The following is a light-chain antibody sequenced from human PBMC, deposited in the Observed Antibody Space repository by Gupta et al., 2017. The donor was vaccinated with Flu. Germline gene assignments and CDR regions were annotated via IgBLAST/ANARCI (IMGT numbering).Light chain of an antibody. V-gene: IGKV2-28*01. CDR3: MQARQSPPT. CDR2: LGS. J-gene: IGKJ1*01. CDR1: QSLLRSGDYNY. Sequence: EIVMTQSPVSLPVTPGEPPAISCRSSQSLLRSGDYNYVDWFVQKPGQSPQRLIYLGSNRASGVPDRFSGSGSGTEFTLKISRVEAEDVGVYYCMQARQSPPTFGQGTRVDI.